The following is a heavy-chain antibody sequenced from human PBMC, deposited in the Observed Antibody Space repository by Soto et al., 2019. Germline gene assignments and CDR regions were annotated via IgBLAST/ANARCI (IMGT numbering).Heavy chain of an antibody. CDR3: AARVGSSALYYYGMDV. J-gene: IGHJ6*02. CDR2: IDPGDSDT. V-gene: IGHV5-51*01. D-gene: IGHD3-10*01. Sequence: EFMKISFKGSGYRFTNYWIGWVRQIPGKGLEWMGIIDPGDSDTRYSPSFQGQVTISVDKSISTAYLQWSSLKASDTAMYYCAARVGSSALYYYGMDVWGQGTTVTVSS. CDR1: GYRFTNYW.